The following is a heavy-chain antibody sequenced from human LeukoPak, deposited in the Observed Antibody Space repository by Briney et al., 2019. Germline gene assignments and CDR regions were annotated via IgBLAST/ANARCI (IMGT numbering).Heavy chain of an antibody. Sequence: AASVKVSCKASGYTFTDYYLHWVRQAPGQGLEWMGRIKTNSGGTNYAQKFQDRVTMTRDTSISTAYMELSRLRSDDTAVYYCARAGIWDYSDTSGYHNGAFDIWGQGTIITVSS. V-gene: IGHV1-2*02. CDR1: GYTFTDYY. D-gene: IGHD3-22*01. CDR3: ARAGIWDYSDTSGYHNGAFDI. J-gene: IGHJ3*02. CDR2: IKTNSGGT.